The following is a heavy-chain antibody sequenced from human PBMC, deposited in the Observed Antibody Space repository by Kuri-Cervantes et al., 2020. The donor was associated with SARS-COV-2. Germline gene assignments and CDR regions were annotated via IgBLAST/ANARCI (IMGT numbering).Heavy chain of an antibody. CDR3: ARDLGSGRWLQSPNAFAI. D-gene: IGHD5-24*01. V-gene: IGHV4-61*01. CDR2: IYYSGST. CDR1: GGSVSSGSYY. Sequence: ESLKISCTVSGGSVSSGSYYWSWIRQPPGKGLEWIGYIYYSGSTNYNPSLKSRVTISVDTSKNQFSLKLSSVTAADTAVYYCARDLGSGRWLQSPNAFAIWGQGTMVTVSS. J-gene: IGHJ3*02.